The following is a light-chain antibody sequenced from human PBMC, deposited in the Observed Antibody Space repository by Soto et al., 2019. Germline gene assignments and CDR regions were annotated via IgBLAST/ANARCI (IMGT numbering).Light chain of an antibody. Sequence: QSALTQPTSASGSPGQSVTISCTGTSSDVGGYNYVSWYQQHPGKAPKLMIYEVSKRPSGVPDRFSGSKSGNTASLTVSGLQAEDEADYYCSSYAGSNILFGGGTQLTVL. CDR1: SSDVGGYNY. V-gene: IGLV2-8*01. CDR3: SSYAGSNIL. CDR2: EVS. J-gene: IGLJ2*01.